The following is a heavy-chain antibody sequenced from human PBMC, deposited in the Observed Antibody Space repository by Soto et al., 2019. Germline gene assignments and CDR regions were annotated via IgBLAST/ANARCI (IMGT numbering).Heavy chain of an antibody. J-gene: IGHJ6*02. Sequence: EVQLVESGGGLVKPGGSLRLSCAASGFTFNTYTMNWVRQAPGKGLEWASSISSRSIYIYYADSVTGRFTISRDDARNSLYLQMNSLRAEDTAVYYCAREEVSRPNTYHGLDVWGQGTTVTVSS. CDR1: GFTFNTYT. V-gene: IGHV3-21*01. CDR2: ISSRSIYI. CDR3: AREEVSRPNTYHGLDV.